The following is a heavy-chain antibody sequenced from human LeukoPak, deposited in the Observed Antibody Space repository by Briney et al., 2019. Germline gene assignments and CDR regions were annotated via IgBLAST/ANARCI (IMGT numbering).Heavy chain of an antibody. V-gene: IGHV4-59*01. CDR2: IYYSGST. J-gene: IGHJ6*02. CDR1: GGSISSYY. Sequence: SETLSLTCSVSGGSISSYYWSWIRQPPGKALEWIGYIYYSGSTNYNPFLKSRVTISVDTSKNQFSLKLSSVTAADTAVYYCARVTRGSYYYGMDVWGQGTTVTVSS. D-gene: IGHD1-26*01. CDR3: ARVTRGSYYYGMDV.